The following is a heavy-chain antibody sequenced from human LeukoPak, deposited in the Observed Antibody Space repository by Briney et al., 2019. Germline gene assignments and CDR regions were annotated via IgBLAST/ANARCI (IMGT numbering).Heavy chain of an antibody. CDR2: IKQDGSEK. V-gene: IGHV3-7*01. D-gene: IGHD2-15*01. CDR1: GFTFSSYW. J-gene: IGHJ4*02. CDR3: ARTRSYCSGGSCYYFDY. Sequence: GGSLRLSCAASGFTFSSYWMSWVRPAPGKGLEWVANIKQDGSEKYYVDSVKGRFTISRDNAKNSLYLQMNSLRAEDTAVYYCARTRSYCSGGSCYYFDYWGQGTLVTVSS.